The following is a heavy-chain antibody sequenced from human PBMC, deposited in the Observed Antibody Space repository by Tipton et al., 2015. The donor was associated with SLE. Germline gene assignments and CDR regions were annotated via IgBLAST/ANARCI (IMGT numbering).Heavy chain of an antibody. CDR2: IYYSGST. CDR1: GGSISSSSYY. CDR3: ARHDPEGSGYYYYMDV. V-gene: IGHV4-39*01. Sequence: TLSLTCTVSGGSISSSSYYWGWIRQPPGKGLEWIVSIYYSGSTYYNPSLKSRVTISVDTSKNQFSLKLSSVTAADTAVYYYARHDPEGSGYYYYMDVWGKGTTVTVSS. J-gene: IGHJ6*03. D-gene: IGHD3-10*01.